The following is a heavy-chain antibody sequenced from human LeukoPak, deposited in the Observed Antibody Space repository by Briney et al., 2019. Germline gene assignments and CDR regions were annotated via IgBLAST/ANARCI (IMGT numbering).Heavy chain of an antibody. CDR1: GFTLTNYA. V-gene: IGHV3-23*01. D-gene: IGHD1-7*01. CDR2: ISGSGGST. CDR3: AKVSNWNYEGSYYYYYMDV. Sequence: GGSLRLSCSASGFTLTNYAMSWVRQAPGKGLEWVSAISGSGGSTYYADSVKGRFTISRDNSKNTLYLQMNSLRAEDTAVYYCAKVSNWNYEGSYYYYYMDVWGKGTTVTVSS. J-gene: IGHJ6*03.